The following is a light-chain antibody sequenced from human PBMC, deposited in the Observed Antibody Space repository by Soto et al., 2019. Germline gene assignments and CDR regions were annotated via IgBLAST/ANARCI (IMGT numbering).Light chain of an antibody. CDR2: GAS. V-gene: IGKV3-15*01. Sequence: DIVMTQSPATLSVSPGERATLSCRASQSVSSNLAWYQQKPGQAPRLLIYGASTRATGIQARFSGSGSGTEFTLTIRSLQSEDFAVYYCKQYNNWPQTFGQGTKVDIK. J-gene: IGKJ1*01. CDR3: KQYNNWPQT. CDR1: QSVSSN.